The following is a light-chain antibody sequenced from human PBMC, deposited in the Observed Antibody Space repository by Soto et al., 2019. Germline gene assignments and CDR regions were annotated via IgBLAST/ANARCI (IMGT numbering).Light chain of an antibody. J-gene: IGKJ3*01. Sequence: EIVLTQSPGTLSLSPGERATLSCRASQSISSSYLAWYQQKPGQAPRLLIHDASTRATGIPARFSGSGSGTEFTLTISSLQSEDFAVYYCQQYNNWPPAFGPGTKVDIK. V-gene: IGKV3-15*01. CDR3: QQYNNWPPA. CDR1: QSISSSY. CDR2: DAS.